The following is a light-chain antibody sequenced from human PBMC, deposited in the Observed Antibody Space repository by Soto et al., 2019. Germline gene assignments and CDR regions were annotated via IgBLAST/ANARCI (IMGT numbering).Light chain of an antibody. V-gene: IGLV2-23*02. CDR1: SSDVGSYNL. CDR2: EVS. Sequence: QSALTQPASVSGSPGQSITISCTGTSSDVGSYNLVSWYQQHPGKAPKLIIYEVSKRPSGVSNRFSDSKSGNTASLTISGLQAEDEADYFCCSYAGSSTFGFYVFGIGTKLTVL. CDR3: CSYAGSSTFGFYV. J-gene: IGLJ1*01.